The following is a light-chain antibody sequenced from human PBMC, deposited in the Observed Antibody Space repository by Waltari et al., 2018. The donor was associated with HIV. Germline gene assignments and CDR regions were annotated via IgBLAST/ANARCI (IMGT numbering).Light chain of an antibody. Sequence: DIQMTQSPSSLSASVGDRVSISCRASQSITKYLNWYQQKPGKAPRLLIFLASSLQKGVPSRFSGSGYGTDFTRTINSLQPEDLATYFCQQSHTTPFTFGPGTTVDVK. V-gene: IGKV1-39*01. CDR1: QSITKY. J-gene: IGKJ3*01. CDR2: LAS. CDR3: QQSHTTPFT.